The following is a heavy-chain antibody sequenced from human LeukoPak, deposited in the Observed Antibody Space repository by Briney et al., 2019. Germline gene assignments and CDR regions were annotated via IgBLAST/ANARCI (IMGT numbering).Heavy chain of an antibody. CDR2: IKRDGSEK. CDR3: ARGGRPDY. D-gene: IGHD3-10*01. V-gene: IGHV3-7*03. Sequence: GGSLRLSCAASGFTFSSYWMTWVRQAPGKGVEWVANIKRDGSEKHYVDSVKGRFTISRDNAKNSMFLQMNSLRAEDTAVYYCARGGRPDYWGQGTLVTVSS. J-gene: IGHJ4*02. CDR1: GFTFSSYW.